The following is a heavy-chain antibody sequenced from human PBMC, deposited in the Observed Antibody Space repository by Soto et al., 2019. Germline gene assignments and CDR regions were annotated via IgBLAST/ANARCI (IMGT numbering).Heavy chain of an antibody. D-gene: IGHD6-19*01. CDR1: RFTFSSYA. Sequence: ESGGGVVQPGRSLRLSCAASRFTFSSYAMHWVRQAPGKGLEWVAVISYDGSNKYYADSVKGRFTISRDNSKNTLYLQMNSLRAEDTAVYYCARDPPLYSSGWYEDYWGQGTLVTVSS. J-gene: IGHJ4*02. CDR2: ISYDGSNK. V-gene: IGHV3-30-3*01. CDR3: ARDPPLYSSGWYEDY.